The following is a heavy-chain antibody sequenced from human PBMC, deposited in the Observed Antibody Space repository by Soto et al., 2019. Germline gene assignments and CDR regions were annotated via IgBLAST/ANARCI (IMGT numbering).Heavy chain of an antibody. V-gene: IGHV3-30*18. D-gene: IGHD6-19*01. CDR3: VEDGSSGWPYLYDMDV. CDR1: GFTFSGYG. Sequence: GGSLRLSCAASGFTFSGYGMHWVRQAPGKGLEWVAVISYDGSNKYYADSVKGRFTISRDNSKNTLYLQMSSLRAEDTAVYYCVEDGSSGWPYLYDMDVWGQGTTVTVSS. CDR2: ISYDGSNK. J-gene: IGHJ6*02.